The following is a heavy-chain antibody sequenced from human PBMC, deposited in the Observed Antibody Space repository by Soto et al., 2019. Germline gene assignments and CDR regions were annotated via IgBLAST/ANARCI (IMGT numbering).Heavy chain of an antibody. Sequence: GGSLRLSCASSGFTFSRYAMHWVRQAPGKGLEYVSTISSNGGSTYYADSVKGRFTISRDNSKNTLYLQMNSLRAEDTAVYYCARDYYDSSGYLDYWGQGTLVTVSS. CDR3: ARDYYDSSGYLDY. D-gene: IGHD3-22*01. CDR2: ISSNGGST. CDR1: GFTFSRYA. V-gene: IGHV3-64*04. J-gene: IGHJ4*02.